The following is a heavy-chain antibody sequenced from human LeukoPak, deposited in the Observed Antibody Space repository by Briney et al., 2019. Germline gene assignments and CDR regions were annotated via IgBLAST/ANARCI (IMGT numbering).Heavy chain of an antibody. D-gene: IGHD1-26*01. CDR1: GFTFSSCA. Sequence: GGSLRLSCAASGFTFSSCALSWVRQAPGKGLDWVSSISGSGDSTYYADSVKGRFTISRDNSKNMLYLQMNSLRAEDTAVYYCARREYWGQGTLVTVSS. CDR3: ARREY. V-gene: IGHV3-23*01. CDR2: ISGSGDST. J-gene: IGHJ4*02.